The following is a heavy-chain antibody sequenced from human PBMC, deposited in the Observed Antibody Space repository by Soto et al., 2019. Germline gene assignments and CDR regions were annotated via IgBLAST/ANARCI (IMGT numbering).Heavy chain of an antibody. CDR2: IYHSGST. Sequence: KSSETLSLTCAVSGGSISSGGYSWSWIRQPPGKGLEWIGYIYHSGSTYYNPSLKGRVTISVDGSKNQFSLKLSSVTAADTAVYYCARGGVVPAAIPYWGQGTLVTVSS. J-gene: IGHJ4*02. V-gene: IGHV4-30-2*01. D-gene: IGHD2-2*01. CDR3: ARGGVVPAAIPY. CDR1: GGSISSGGYS.